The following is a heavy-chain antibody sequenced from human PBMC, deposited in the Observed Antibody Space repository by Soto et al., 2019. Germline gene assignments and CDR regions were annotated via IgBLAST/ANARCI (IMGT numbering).Heavy chain of an antibody. J-gene: IGHJ6*02. D-gene: IGHD4-17*01. CDR1: GFTFSSYN. Sequence: EVQLVESGGGLVKPGGSLRLSCAASGFTFSSYNMNWVRQAPGKGLEWVASISSSSSYIYYADSVKGRFTISRDNAESSLYLEMNSLRAEDTAVYYCARDLVDSGAGYFYYSGMYVWGQGTTGTVSS. CDR2: ISSSSSYI. CDR3: ARDLVDSGAGYFYYSGMYV. V-gene: IGHV3-21*01.